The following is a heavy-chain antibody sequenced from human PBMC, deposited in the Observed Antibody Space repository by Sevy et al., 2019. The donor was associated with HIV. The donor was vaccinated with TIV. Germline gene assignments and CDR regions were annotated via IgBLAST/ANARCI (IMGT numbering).Heavy chain of an antibody. V-gene: IGHV3-49*03. CDR2: IRSKAYGGTT. CDR3: TREAVAGTEDDY. J-gene: IGHJ4*02. D-gene: IGHD6-19*01. Sequence: GGSLRLSCTASGFTFGDYAMSWFRQAPGKGLEWVGFIRSKAYGGTTEYAASVKGRFTISREDSKSIAYLQMNSLKTEDTAVYYCTREAVAGTEDDYWGQGTLVTVSS. CDR1: GFTFGDYA.